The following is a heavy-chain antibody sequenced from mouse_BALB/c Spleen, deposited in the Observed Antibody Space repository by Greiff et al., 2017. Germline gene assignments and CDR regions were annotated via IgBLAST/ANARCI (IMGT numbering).Heavy chain of an antibody. CDR3: ARGGAIYDGYSAWFAY. Sequence: DVKLVESGGGLVKPGGSLKLSCAASGFTFSSYAMSWVRQTPEKRLEWVASISSGGSTYYPDSVKGRFTISRDNARNILYLQMSSLRSEDTAMYYCARGGAIYDGYSAWFAYWGQGTLVTVSA. J-gene: IGHJ3*01. CDR1: GFTFSSYA. CDR2: ISSGGST. D-gene: IGHD2-3*01. V-gene: IGHV5-6-5*01.